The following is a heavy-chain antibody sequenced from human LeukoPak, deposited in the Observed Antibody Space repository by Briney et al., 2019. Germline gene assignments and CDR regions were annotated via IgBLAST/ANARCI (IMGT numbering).Heavy chain of an antibody. CDR1: GYTFTSYG. J-gene: IGHJ6*03. Sequence: ASVKVSCKASGYTFTSYGISWVRQAPGQGLEWMGWISAYNGNTNYAQKLQGRVTMTTDTSTSTAYMELRSLRSDDTAVYYCARGSYYDFWSGYPYYYYYYYMDVWGKGTTVTVSS. CDR3: ARGSYYDFWSGYPYYYYYYYMDV. V-gene: IGHV1-18*01. CDR2: ISAYNGNT. D-gene: IGHD3-3*01.